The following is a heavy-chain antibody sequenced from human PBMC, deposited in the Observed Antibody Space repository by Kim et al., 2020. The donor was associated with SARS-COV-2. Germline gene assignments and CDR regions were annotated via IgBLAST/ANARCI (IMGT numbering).Heavy chain of an antibody. Sequence: SETLSLTCAVYGGSFSGYYWSWIRQPPGKGLEWIGEINHSGNTNYNPSLKSRVTISVDTSKNQFSLKLSSVTAADTAVYYCARGRRVMPQLYSSSSIRAFDIWGQGTMVTVSS. J-gene: IGHJ3*02. CDR2: INHSGNT. V-gene: IGHV4-34*01. CDR1: GGSFSGYY. D-gene: IGHD6-6*01. CDR3: ARGRRVMPQLYSSSSIRAFDI.